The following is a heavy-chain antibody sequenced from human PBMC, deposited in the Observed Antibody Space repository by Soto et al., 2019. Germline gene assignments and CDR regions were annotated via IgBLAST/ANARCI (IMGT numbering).Heavy chain of an antibody. J-gene: IGHJ5*02. CDR2: ISKDSGRAT. V-gene: IGHV3-11*01. CDR3: AGVYDFLPSAGLAP. Sequence: PGGSLRLSCAASGFIFRDWFMSWIRQAPGKGLEWISYISKDSGRATRYADSVKGRFTISRDDAKNSLYLQMNSLRVEDTAVYSWAGVYDFLPSAGLAPGGREPLVTVSS. CDR1: GFIFRDWF. D-gene: IGHD3-3*01.